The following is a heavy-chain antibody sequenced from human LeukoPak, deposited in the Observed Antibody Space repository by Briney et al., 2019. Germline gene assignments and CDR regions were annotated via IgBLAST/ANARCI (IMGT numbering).Heavy chain of an antibody. CDR3: ARERWESPFYYYGLDV. D-gene: IGHD1-26*01. CDR2: IIPFFGSP. J-gene: IGHJ6*02. Sequence: SVTVSCKASGGTFSSYSISWARQAPGQGLEWMGGIIPFFGSPNYAQKFQGRVTIIADESTSTAYMELSSLRSEDTAVYYCARERWESPFYYYGLDVWGQGTTVTVSS. V-gene: IGHV1-69*13. CDR1: GGTFSSYS.